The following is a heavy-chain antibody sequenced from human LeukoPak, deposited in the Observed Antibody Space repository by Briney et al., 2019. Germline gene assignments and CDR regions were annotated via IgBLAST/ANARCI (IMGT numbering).Heavy chain of an antibody. J-gene: IGHJ4*02. CDR1: GFTFDDYA. CDR3: AKDIAPNWFGELSRFDY. V-gene: IGHV3-9*03. Sequence: GGSLRLSCAASGFTFDDYAMHWVRQAPGKGLEWVSGISWNSGNIGYADSVKGRFTISRDNAKNSLYLKMNSLRAEEMALYYRAKDIAPNWFGELSRFDYWGQGTLVTVSS. D-gene: IGHD3-10*01. CDR2: ISWNSGNI.